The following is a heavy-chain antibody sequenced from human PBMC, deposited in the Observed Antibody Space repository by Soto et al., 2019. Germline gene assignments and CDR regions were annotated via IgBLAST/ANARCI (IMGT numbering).Heavy chain of an antibody. CDR3: ARGEDDYVWGTYRTIDY. CDR1: GFTFSSCA. Sequence: GGSLRLSCAASGFTFSSCAMHWVRQAPCEGLEWVAVVSYDGNNEYYADSVKGRFTISRDNSRNTLYLQMNSLRADDTAVYYCARGEDDYVWGTYRTIDYWGQGTLVTVSS. CDR2: VSYDGNNE. J-gene: IGHJ4*02. D-gene: IGHD3-16*02. V-gene: IGHV3-30-3*01.